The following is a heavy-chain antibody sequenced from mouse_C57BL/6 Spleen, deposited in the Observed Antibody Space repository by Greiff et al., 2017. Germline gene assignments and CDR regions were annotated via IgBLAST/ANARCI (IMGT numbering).Heavy chain of an antibody. D-gene: IGHD1-1*01. CDR2: IYPRSGNT. Sequence: QVQLKQSGAELARPGASVKLSCKASGYTFTSYGISWVKQRTGQGLEWIGEIYPRSGNTYYNEKFKGKATLTADKSSSTAYMELRSLTSEDSAVYFCASKDYYYGSSYYFDYWGQGTTLTVSS. CDR3: ASKDYYYGSSYYFDY. V-gene: IGHV1-81*01. J-gene: IGHJ2*01. CDR1: GYTFTSYG.